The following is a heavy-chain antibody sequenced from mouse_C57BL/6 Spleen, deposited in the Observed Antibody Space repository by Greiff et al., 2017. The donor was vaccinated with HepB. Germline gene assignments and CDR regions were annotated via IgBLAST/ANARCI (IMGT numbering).Heavy chain of an antibody. Sequence: DVMLVESGGGLVQPGGSMKLSCVASGFTFSNYWMNWVRQSPEQGLEWVAQIRLKSDNYATHYAESVKGRFTISRDDSKSSVYLQMNNLRAEDTGIYYCTGLRRGGAYAMDYWGQGTSVTVSS. CDR1: GFTFSNYW. D-gene: IGHD2-4*01. V-gene: IGHV6-3*01. J-gene: IGHJ4*01. CDR3: TGLRRGGAYAMDY. CDR2: IRLKSDNYAT.